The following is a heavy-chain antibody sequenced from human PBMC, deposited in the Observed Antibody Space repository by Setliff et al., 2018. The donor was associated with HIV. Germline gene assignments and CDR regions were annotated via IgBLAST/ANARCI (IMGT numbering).Heavy chain of an antibody. V-gene: IGHV3-53*01. CDR1: GFTVSLYY. Sequence: PGGSLRLSCAASGFTVSLYYMSWVRQAPGKGLEWVSVIYSGGNTYYADSVKGRFTIARDNSKNTLYLQMNSLRAEDTAVYYCARTVDYKGLDTWGQGTMVTVSS. CDR3: ARTVDYKGLDT. CDR2: IYSGGNT. J-gene: IGHJ3*02. D-gene: IGHD4-4*01.